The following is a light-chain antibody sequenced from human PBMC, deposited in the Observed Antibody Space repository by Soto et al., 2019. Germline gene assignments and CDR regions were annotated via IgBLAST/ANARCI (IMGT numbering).Light chain of an antibody. CDR2: EGS. J-gene: IGLJ3*02. CDR3: CSYESSTTIRV. Sequence: QSALTQPASVSGSPGQAITISCTGSSSDVGSYNLVSWYQQHPGKAPKLMIYEGSKRSSGVSNRVSGSKSGNTASLTISGLQAEDEADYYCCSYESSTTIRVFGGGTMLTVL. CDR1: SSDVGSYNL. V-gene: IGLV2-23*03.